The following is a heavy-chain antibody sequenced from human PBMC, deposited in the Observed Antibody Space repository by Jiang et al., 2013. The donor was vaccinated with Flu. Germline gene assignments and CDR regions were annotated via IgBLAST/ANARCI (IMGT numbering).Heavy chain of an antibody. CDR2: ISSTGGST. D-gene: IGHD3-22*01. J-gene: IGHJ4*02. CDR1: GFTFSSYA. V-gene: IGHV3-23*04. Sequence: QLVESGGGLVQPGGSLRLSCAASGFTFSSYAMTWVRQAPGKGLEWVSTISSTGGSTSYRDSVKGRFTISRDNSKNTLYLQMSGLRGEDTAIYYCAKDHAYPYSSGCCDYWGQGTLVTVSS. CDR3: AKDHAYPYSSGCCDY.